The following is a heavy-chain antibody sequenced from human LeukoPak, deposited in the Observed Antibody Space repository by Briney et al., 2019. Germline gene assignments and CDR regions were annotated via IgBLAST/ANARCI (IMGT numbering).Heavy chain of an antibody. D-gene: IGHD4-23*01. CDR1: GFTFRSYA. J-gene: IGHJ4*02. CDR2: ICGSGGST. CDR3: AKSTVVTPVYFDY. V-gene: IGHV3-23*01. Sequence: PGGSLRLSCEAPGFTFRSYAMSWFPQAPGKGLEWVSAICGSGGSTYYADSVKGRFTISRENSKNTLYLQMNSLRAEDKAVYYCAKSTVVTPVYFDYWGQGTLVTVSS.